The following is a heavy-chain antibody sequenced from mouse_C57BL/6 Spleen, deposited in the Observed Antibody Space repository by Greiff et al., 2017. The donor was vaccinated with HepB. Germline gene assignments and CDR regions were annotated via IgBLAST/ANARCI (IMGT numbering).Heavy chain of an antibody. CDR3: ARAITTVPFAY. CDR2: ISYDGSN. Sequence: DVKLQESGPGLVKPSQSLSLPCSVTGYSITSGYYWNWIRQFPGNKLEWMGYISYDGSNNYNPSLKNRISITRDTSKNQFFLKLNSVTTEDTATYYCARAITTVPFAYWGQGTLVTVSA. CDR1: GYSITSGYY. D-gene: IGHD1-1*01. J-gene: IGHJ3*01. V-gene: IGHV3-6*01.